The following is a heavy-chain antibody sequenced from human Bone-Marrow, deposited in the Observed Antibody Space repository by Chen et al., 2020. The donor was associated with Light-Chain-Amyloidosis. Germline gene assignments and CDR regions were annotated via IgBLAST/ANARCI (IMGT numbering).Heavy chain of an antibody. V-gene: IGHV3-33*08. D-gene: IGHD2-15*01. CDR3: ARDIQFWRGVAPFDL. J-gene: IGHJ5*02. CDR1: NFMFRTHG. CDR2: IWYDGTTK. Sequence: GQLVQSGGGVVQTGNSLTVSCVASNFMFRTHGMHWVRQAPGKGLEWVALIWYDGTTKFYGEAVNGRFTISRDNSNNTLFLHMTNLSADDTAVYFCARDIQFWRGVAPFDLWGHGTHVSVSS.